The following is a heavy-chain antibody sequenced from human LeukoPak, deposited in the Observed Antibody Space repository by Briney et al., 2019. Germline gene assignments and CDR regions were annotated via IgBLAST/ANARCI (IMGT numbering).Heavy chain of an antibody. CDR3: AREESSGSLNY. D-gene: IGHD3-10*01. J-gene: IGHJ4*02. Sequence: PSETLSLTCTVSGGSISSYYWSWIRQPPGKGLEWIGYIYYSGSTNYNPSLKSRVTISVDTSKNQFSLKLSSVTAADTAVYYCAREESSGSLNYWGQGTLVTVSP. V-gene: IGHV4-59*01. CDR1: GGSISSYY. CDR2: IYYSGST.